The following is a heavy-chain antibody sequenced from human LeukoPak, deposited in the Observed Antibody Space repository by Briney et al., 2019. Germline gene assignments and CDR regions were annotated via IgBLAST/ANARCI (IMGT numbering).Heavy chain of an antibody. CDR3: ARDIRWSFDY. CDR1: GFTLSSYW. V-gene: IGHV3-7*01. J-gene: IGHJ4*02. D-gene: IGHD4-23*01. CDR2: IKQDGSEK. Sequence: GGSLRLSCAASGFTLSSYWMSWVRQAPGKGLEWVANIKQDGSEKYYVDSLKGRFTISRDNAKNSLYLQMNSLRAEDTAVYYCARDIRWSFDYWGQGIMVTVSS.